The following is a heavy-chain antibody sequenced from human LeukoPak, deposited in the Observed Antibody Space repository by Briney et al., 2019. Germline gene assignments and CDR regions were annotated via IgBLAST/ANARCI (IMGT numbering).Heavy chain of an antibody. V-gene: IGHV4-4*02. J-gene: IGHJ4*02. Sequence: SETLSLTCAVSGGSISSSNWLSWVRQPPGKGLELIGEIYQSGSTNYNPSLKSRVTISVDKPKNQLSLKVSSVTAADTAVYYCATTGGYSGSFDYFDYWGQGTLVTVSS. CDR2: IYQSGST. D-gene: IGHD1-26*01. CDR3: ATTGGYSGSFDYFDY. CDR1: GGSISSSNW.